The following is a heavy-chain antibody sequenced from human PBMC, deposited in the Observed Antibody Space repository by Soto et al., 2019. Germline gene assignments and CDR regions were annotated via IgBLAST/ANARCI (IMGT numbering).Heavy chain of an antibody. CDR1: GFTFSSYG. Sequence: QVQLVESGGGVVQPGRSLRLSCAASGFTFSSYGMHWVRQAPGKGLEWVAVISYDGSNKYYADSVKGRFTISRDNSKNTLYLQMNSLRAEDTAVYYCAKRPAIVLVPAAMNYYYGTDVWGQGTTVTVSS. CDR2: ISYDGSNK. V-gene: IGHV3-30*18. D-gene: IGHD2-2*01. CDR3: AKRPAIVLVPAAMNYYYGTDV. J-gene: IGHJ6*02.